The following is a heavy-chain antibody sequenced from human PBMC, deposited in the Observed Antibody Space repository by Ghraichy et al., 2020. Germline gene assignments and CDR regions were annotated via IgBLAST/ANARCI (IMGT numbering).Heavy chain of an antibody. Sequence: TLSLTCVGSGFSFSGYSMNWVRQSPGKGLEWISYITSSSRTISYADSVKGRFTISRDNAQNSLYLQMNSLRDEDTAVYYCARGSTVVRFYYYDGMDVWGQGTTVTVSS. CDR1: GFSFSGYS. J-gene: IGHJ6*02. V-gene: IGHV3-48*02. D-gene: IGHD4-23*01. CDR2: ITSSSRTI. CDR3: ARGSTVVRFYYYDGMDV.